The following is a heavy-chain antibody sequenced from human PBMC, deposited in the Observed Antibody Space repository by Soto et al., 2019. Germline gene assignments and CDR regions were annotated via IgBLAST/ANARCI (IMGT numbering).Heavy chain of an antibody. V-gene: IGHV5-10-1*01. CDR1: GYSFAGYW. CDR3: ARQIYDSDTGPNFQYYFDS. CDR2: IDPSDSQT. D-gene: IGHD3-22*01. J-gene: IGHJ4*02. Sequence: GESLKISCKGTGYSFAGYWITWVRQKPGKGHEWMGRIDPSDSQTYYSTSFRGHVTISVTKSITTVFLQWSSLRASDTAMYYCARQIYDSDTGPNFQYYFDSWGQGTPVTVSS.